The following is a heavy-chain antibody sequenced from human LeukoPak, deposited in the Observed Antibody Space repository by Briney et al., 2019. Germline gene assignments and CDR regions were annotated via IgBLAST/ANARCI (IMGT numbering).Heavy chain of an antibody. Sequence: MPSETLSLTCAVYGVSFSGYYWSWIRQPPGKGLEWIGEINHSGSTNYNPSLKSRVTISVDTSKNQFSLKLSSVTAADTAVYYCARAPDDDPHPAWGQETLVTVSS. V-gene: IGHV4-34*01. J-gene: IGHJ5*02. CDR1: GVSFSGYY. D-gene: IGHD1-1*01. CDR2: INHSGST. CDR3: ARAPDDDPHPA.